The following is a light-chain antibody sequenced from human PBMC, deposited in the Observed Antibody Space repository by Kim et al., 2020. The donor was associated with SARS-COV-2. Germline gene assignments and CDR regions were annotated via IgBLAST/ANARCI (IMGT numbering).Light chain of an antibody. V-gene: IGKV3D-15*01. CDR1: QSVNRN. CDR3: QQYNSWPLN. Sequence: EIVMTQSPGTLSVSPGERATLSCRASQSVNRNLAWYQQKPGQAPRLLIYGVSSRATGISARFSGSGSGTDFALTITSLQSEDFAVYYCQQYNSWPLNFGGGTKVELK. J-gene: IGKJ4*01. CDR2: GVS.